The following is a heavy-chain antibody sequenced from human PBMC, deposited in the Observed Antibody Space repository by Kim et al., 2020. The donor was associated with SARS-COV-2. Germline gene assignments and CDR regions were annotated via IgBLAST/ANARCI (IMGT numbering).Heavy chain of an antibody. CDR3: AKVALAYHYDSSGWADTFDI. CDR2: ISGDGGST. V-gene: IGHV3-43*02. CDR1: GFTFDDYA. J-gene: IGHJ3*02. Sequence: GGSLRLSCAASGFTFDDYAIHWVRQAPGKGLEWVSLISGDGGSTYYADSVKGRFTISRDNSKNSLYLQMNSLRTEDTALYYCAKVALAYHYDSSGWADTFDIWGQGTMVTVSS. D-gene: IGHD3-22*01.